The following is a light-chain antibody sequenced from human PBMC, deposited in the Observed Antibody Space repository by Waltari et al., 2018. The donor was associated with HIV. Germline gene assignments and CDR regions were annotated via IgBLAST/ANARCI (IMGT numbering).Light chain of an antibody. Sequence: EMVLPRSPAPRPLSPGERAPLSCRASQSVSSKFLAWYQQKPGQTPRLLIYGASSRATGIPDRFSGSGSGTDFTLTISRLEPEDFAVYYCQQYGNPPFAFGPGTKVDIK. V-gene: IGKV3-20*01. CDR3: QQYGNPPFA. J-gene: IGKJ3*01. CDR2: GAS. CDR1: QSVSSKF.